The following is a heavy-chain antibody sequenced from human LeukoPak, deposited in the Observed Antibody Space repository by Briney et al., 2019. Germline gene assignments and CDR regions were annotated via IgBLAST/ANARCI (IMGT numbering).Heavy chain of an antibody. V-gene: IGHV3-53*01. D-gene: IGHD5-24*01. CDR3: AGGSKDDYYYGMDV. CDR2: IYSGGST. J-gene: IGHJ6*02. CDR1: GFTVSSNY. Sequence: GGSLSLSCAASGFTVSSNYMTWVRQAPGKGLEWVSVIYSGGSTDYADSVKRRFTISRDKSKNTVYVQMSSLRTEDTAVYYCAGGSKDDYYYGMDVWG.